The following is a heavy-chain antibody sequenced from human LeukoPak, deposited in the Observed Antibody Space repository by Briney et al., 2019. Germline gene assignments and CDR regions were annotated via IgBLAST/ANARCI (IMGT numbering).Heavy chain of an antibody. J-gene: IGHJ4*02. Sequence: GASVKVSCKASGYAFTNYHMHWVRQAPGQGLEWMGIINPSGGITSYAQKFQGRVTMTRDMSTSTVYMELSSLRSEDTAVYYCARYGHSPYFDSWGQGTLVTVSS. CDR1: GYAFTNYH. V-gene: IGHV1-46*01. CDR3: ARYGHSPYFDS. D-gene: IGHD3-10*01. CDR2: INPSGGIT.